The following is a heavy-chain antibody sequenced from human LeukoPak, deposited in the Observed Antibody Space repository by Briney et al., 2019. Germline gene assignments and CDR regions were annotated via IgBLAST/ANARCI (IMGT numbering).Heavy chain of an antibody. J-gene: IGHJ6*03. D-gene: IGHD5-12*01. CDR2: ISGSGGST. Sequence: GGSLRLSCAASGFTFSSYAMSWVRQAPGKGLEGVSTISGSGGSTYYADSVKGRFTISRDNSKNTLYLQMNSLRAEDTAVYDCAKDLWRMMATSYYYYMDVRGKGTTVTVSS. CDR1: GFTFSSYA. V-gene: IGHV3-23*01. CDR3: AKDLWRMMATSYYYYMDV.